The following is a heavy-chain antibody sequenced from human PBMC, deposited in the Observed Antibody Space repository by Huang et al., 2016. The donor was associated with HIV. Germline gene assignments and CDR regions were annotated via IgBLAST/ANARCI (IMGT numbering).Heavy chain of an antibody. J-gene: IGHJ3*02. CDR1: GYTFTSYG. CDR2: RGAYNAGT. V-gene: IGHV1-18*01. CDR3: ARDSPLLGVVIVVVPTAPNAFDI. Sequence: QVQLVQSGVEVKKPGASVKVSCKASGYTFTSYGISWVRQAAGQGLEWRGWRGAYNAGTNYYQNVKVKVTRTTDTATGTAYRELRSLRSDDTAVYYCARDSPLLGVVIVVVPTAPNAFDIWGQGTMVTVSS. D-gene: IGHD2-2*01.